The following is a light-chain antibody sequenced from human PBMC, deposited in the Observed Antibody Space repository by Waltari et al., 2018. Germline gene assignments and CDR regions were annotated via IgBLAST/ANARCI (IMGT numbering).Light chain of an antibody. CDR1: STNLGAGSD. CDR2: GHS. CDR3: QSYDSSLSASI. J-gene: IGLJ2*01. Sequence: QSGLTQPPSVSGAPGQRVPIPCTGSSTNLGAGSDVHWYQLLPGTVPKLLIYGHSNRPSGGPDRFSGSKSGTSASLAITGLQADYEADYYCQSYDSSLSASIFGGGTKLTVL. V-gene: IGLV1-40*01.